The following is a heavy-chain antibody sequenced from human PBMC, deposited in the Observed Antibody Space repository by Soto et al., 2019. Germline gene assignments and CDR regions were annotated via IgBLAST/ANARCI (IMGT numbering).Heavy chain of an antibody. CDR2: IYATGTT. D-gene: IGHD1-1*01. CDR1: GASTSGYY. Sequence: SETLSLTCTVSGASTSGYYWSWIRKSAGKRLEWIGRIYATGTTDYNPSLKSRVMMSVDTSKKQFSLRLRSVTAADTAVYYCVRDGTKTLRDWFDPWGKGISVTVS. V-gene: IGHV4-4*07. J-gene: IGHJ5*02. CDR3: VRDGTKTLRDWFDP.